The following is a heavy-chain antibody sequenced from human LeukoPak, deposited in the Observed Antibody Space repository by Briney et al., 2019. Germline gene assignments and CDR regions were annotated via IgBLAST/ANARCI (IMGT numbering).Heavy chain of an antibody. CDR1: GGSFSGYY. CDR2: INHSGST. Sequence: SETLSLTCTVYGGSFSGYYWSWIRQPPGKGLEWIGEINHSGSTNYNPSLKSRVTISVDTSKNQFSLKLSSVTAADTAVYFCARGPPTDYYDSSGFYYVFDYWGQGTLVTVSS. D-gene: IGHD3-22*01. V-gene: IGHV4-34*01. CDR3: ARGPPTDYYDSSGFYYVFDY. J-gene: IGHJ4*02.